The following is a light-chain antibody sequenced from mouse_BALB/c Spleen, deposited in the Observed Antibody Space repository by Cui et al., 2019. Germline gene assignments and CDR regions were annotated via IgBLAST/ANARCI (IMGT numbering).Light chain of an antibody. V-gene: IGKV12-98*01. CDR1: QTIGTW. J-gene: IGKJ2*01. CDR3: QRHYSTPYT. Sequence: DIQMTQSPASQSASLGESETITCLASQTIGTWLAWYQQNPGKSPQLLIYPATCLADGVPSRFSGSGSGTKFSFKISSLQADDFVSYYCQRHYSTPYTFGGGTKLEIK. CDR2: PAT.